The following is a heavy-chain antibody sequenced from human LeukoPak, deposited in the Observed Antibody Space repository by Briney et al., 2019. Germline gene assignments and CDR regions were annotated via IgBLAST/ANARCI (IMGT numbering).Heavy chain of an antibody. J-gene: IGHJ4*02. V-gene: IGHV4-39*01. CDR1: GGSISSSSYY. CDR2: IYYSGST. CDR3: ARLGCSSTSCYWGYFDY. D-gene: IGHD2-2*01. Sequence: SETLSLTCTVSGGSISSSSYYWGWIRQPPGKGLEWIGSIYYSGSTYYNPSLKSRVTISVDTSKNQFSLKLSSVTAADTAVYYCARLGCSSTSCYWGYFDYWGQGTLVTVSS.